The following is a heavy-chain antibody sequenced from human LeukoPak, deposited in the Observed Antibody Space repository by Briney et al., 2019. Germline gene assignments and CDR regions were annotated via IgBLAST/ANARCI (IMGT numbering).Heavy chain of an antibody. CDR2: VNPNSGGT. CDR3: ARVYSGYDPQFYFDY. CDR1: GYTFTGYY. V-gene: IGHV1-2*02. J-gene: IGHJ4*02. D-gene: IGHD5-12*01. Sequence: ASVKVSCKSSGYTFTGYYMHWVRQAPGQGREWMGWVNPNSGGTNYAQKFQGRVTMTRDTSISTAYMQLSRMSSDDTDVYYCARVYSGYDPQFYFDYWGQGTLVTVSS.